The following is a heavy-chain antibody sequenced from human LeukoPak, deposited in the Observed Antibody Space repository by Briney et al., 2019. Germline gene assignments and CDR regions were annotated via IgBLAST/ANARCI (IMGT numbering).Heavy chain of an antibody. Sequence: GGSLRLSCAASGFTFSSYAMHWVRQAPGKGLEWVAVISYDGSNKYYADSVKGRFTISRDNSKNTLYLQMNSLRAEDTAVYYCARTTYGDPYYYYGIDVWGQGTTVTVSS. D-gene: IGHD4-17*01. CDR2: ISYDGSNK. CDR3: ARTTYGDPYYYYGIDV. J-gene: IGHJ6*02. CDR1: GFTFSSYA. V-gene: IGHV3-30*04.